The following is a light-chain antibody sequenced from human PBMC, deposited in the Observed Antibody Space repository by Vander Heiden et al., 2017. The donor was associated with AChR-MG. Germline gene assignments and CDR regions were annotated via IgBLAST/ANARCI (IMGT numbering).Light chain of an antibody. V-gene: IGLV1-40*01. J-gene: IGLJ1*01. CDR2: GND. Sequence: QSVLTQPPSVSGAPGQRVTIPCTGSSPNIGAGYDVHWYQQLPGPAPKPPILGNDDRPSGSPDRFSGSKSGTSASLAITGLQAEEEADYYCQSYDRSLSGSHYVFGTGTKVTVL. CDR1: SPNIGAGYD. CDR3: QSYDRSLSGSHYV.